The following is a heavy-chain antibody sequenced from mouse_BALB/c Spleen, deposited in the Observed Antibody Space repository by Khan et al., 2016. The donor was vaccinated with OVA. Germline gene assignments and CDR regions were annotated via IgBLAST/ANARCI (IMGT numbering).Heavy chain of an antibody. J-gene: IGHJ4*01. CDR1: GYTFTTAG. D-gene: IGHD2-12*01. CDR3: ARGGAADYRNDGGAMEY. V-gene: IGHV9-4*02. CDR2: INTHSGVP. Sequence: QIQLVQSGPELKKPGETVRISCKASGYTFTTAGIQWVQKMPGKGLKWIGWINTHSGVPKYAEDFKGRFAFSLEISVNTAYLQITNRKNEDTATYCCARGGAADYRNDGGAMEYWGQGTSVTVSS.